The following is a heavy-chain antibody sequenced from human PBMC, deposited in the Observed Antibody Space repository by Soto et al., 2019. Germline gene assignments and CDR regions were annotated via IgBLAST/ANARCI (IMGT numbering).Heavy chain of an antibody. CDR3: ARDYGDYSFFFDF. V-gene: IGHV4-59*01. Sequence: SETLXLTCTVSGGSITTYQWSWIRQPPGKGLEWIGGYSGFTDYNPSLESRATISVDHSKNQFSLTLRSVTAADSAVYYCARDYGDYSFFFDFCGQGALVTVS. D-gene: IGHD4-17*01. CDR2: YSGFT. J-gene: IGHJ4*02. CDR1: GGSITTYQ.